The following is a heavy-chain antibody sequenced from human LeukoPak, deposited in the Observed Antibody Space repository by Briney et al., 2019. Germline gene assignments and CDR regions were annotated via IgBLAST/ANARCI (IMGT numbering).Heavy chain of an antibody. CDR2: ISGSGGST. CDR1: GFTFSSYA. Sequence: GGSLRLSCAASGFTFSSYAMSWVRQAPGKGLEWVSAISGSGGSTYYADSVKGRFTISRDNSKNTLYLQMNSLRAEDTAVYYCARSCGGDCYNDYWGQGTLVTVSS. J-gene: IGHJ4*02. D-gene: IGHD2-21*02. CDR3: ARSCGGDCYNDY. V-gene: IGHV3-23*01.